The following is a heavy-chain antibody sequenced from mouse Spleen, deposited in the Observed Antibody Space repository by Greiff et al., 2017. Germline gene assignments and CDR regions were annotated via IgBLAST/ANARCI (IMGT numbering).Heavy chain of an antibody. D-gene: IGHD4-1*01. CDR3: ARLGTGTNAMDY. V-gene: IGHV1-52*01. CDR2: IDPSDSET. Sequence: QVQLQQPGAELVRPGSSVKLSCKASGYTFTSYWMHWVKQRPIQGLEWIGNIDPSDSETHYNQKFKDKATLTVDKSSSTAYMQLSSLTSEDSAVYYCARLGTGTNAMDYWGQGTSVTVSS. CDR1: GYTFTSYW. J-gene: IGHJ4*01.